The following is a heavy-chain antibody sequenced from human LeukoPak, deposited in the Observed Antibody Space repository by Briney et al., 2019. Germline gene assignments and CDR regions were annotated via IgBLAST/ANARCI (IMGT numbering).Heavy chain of an antibody. J-gene: IGHJ4*02. D-gene: IGHD3-3*01. Sequence: ASVKVSCTASGYTFTSYGISWVRQAPGQGLEWMGWISAYNGNTNYAQKLQGRVTMTTDTSTSTAYMELRSLRSDDTAVYYCARDKTRITIFGVVIPPDYWGQGTLVTVSS. V-gene: IGHV1-18*01. CDR3: ARDKTRITIFGVVIPPDY. CDR2: ISAYNGNT. CDR1: GYTFTSYG.